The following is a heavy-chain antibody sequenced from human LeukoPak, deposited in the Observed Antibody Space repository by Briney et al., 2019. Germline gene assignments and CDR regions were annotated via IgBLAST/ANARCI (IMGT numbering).Heavy chain of an antibody. Sequence: ASVKVSCKTFGYTFTSHTITWVRQAPGQGLEWMGWITTYNGDTNYAQKLQDRVTMTTDTSTSTAYMELSSLRSEDTAVYYCARRFHCSGGSCYPRSRYYYYMDVWGKGTTVTISS. CDR3: ARRFHCSGGSCYPRSRYYYYMDV. D-gene: IGHD2-15*01. CDR2: ITTYNGDT. CDR1: GYTFTSHT. V-gene: IGHV1-18*01. J-gene: IGHJ6*03.